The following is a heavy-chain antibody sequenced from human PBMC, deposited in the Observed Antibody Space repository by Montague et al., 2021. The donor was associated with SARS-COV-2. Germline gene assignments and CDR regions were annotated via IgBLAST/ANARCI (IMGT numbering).Heavy chain of an antibody. CDR3: ASMVRAQVYYFDY. CDR1: GGSISSSSYY. CDR2: IFYSGST. J-gene: IGHJ4*02. V-gene: IGHV4-39*01. Sequence: SETLSLTCTVSGGSISSSSYYWGWIRQPPGKGLEWIGSIFYSGSTDYNPSLKSRATISVDTSKNQFSLKLSSVTAADTAVYYCASMVRAQVYYFDYWGQGTLATVSS. D-gene: IGHD3-10*01.